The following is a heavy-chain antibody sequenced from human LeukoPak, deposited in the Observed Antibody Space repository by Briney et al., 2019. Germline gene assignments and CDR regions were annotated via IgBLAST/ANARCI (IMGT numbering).Heavy chain of an antibody. D-gene: IGHD3-3*01. CDR1: GYTFTSYG. CDR3: ARDVSITIFGVPRAYYYYYGMDV. CDR2: ISAYNGST. J-gene: IGHJ6*02. V-gene: IGHV1-18*01. Sequence: ASVKVSCKASGYTFTSYGISWVRQAPGQGLEWMGWISAYNGSTNYAQKLQGRVTMTTDTSTSTAYMELRSLRSDDTAVYYCARDVSITIFGVPRAYYYYYGMDVWGQGTTVTVSS.